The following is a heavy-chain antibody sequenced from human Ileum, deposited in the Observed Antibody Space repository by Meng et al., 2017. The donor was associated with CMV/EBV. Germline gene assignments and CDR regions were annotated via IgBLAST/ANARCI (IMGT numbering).Heavy chain of an antibody. J-gene: IGHJ5*02. CDR2: IYYSGST. CDR3: ARGGFGSSWLSTPENWFDP. Sequence: QVRLQDSGPGLVKPSETRSLTCTFSGGSIISYYWGWIRQPPGKGLEWIGYIYYSGSTNYNPSLKSRVTISVDTSKNQFSLKLSSVTAADTAVYYCARGGFGSSWLSTPENWFDPWGQGTLVTVSS. CDR1: GGSIISYY. V-gene: IGHV4-59*01. D-gene: IGHD6-13*01.